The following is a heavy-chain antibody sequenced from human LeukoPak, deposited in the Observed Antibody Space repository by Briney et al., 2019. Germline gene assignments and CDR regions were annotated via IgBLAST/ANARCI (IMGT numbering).Heavy chain of an antibody. Sequence: ASVKVSCKASGYTFTGYYMHWVRQAPGQGLEWIGWINPNSGGTNYAQKFQGRVTMTRDTSISTAYMELSRLRSDDTAVYYCARPVTPDDAFDIWGQGTMVTVSS. J-gene: IGHJ3*02. V-gene: IGHV1-2*02. CDR1: GYTFTGYY. CDR2: INPNSGGT. D-gene: IGHD4-23*01. CDR3: ARPVTPDDAFDI.